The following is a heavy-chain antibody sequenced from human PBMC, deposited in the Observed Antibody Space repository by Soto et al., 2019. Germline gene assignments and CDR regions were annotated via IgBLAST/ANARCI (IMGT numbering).Heavy chain of an antibody. CDR1: GGSISSGGYY. CDR3: ARGRIGYCSGGSCETDAFDI. V-gene: IGHV4-31*03. D-gene: IGHD2-15*01. CDR2: IYYSGST. J-gene: IGHJ3*02. Sequence: PSETLSLTCTVSGGSISSGGYYWSWIRQHPGKGLEWIGYIYYSGSTYYNPSLKSRVTISVDTSKNQFSLKLSSVTAADTAVYYCARGRIGYCSGGSCETDAFDIWGQGTMVTVSS.